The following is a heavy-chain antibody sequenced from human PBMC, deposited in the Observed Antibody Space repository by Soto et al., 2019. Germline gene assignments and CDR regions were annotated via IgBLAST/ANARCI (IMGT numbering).Heavy chain of an antibody. CDR3: AMIDYSSGSDY. V-gene: IGHV1-69*13. D-gene: IGHD6-19*01. CDR2: IIPIFGTT. CDR1: GGTFSNYP. Sequence: ASVKVSCKASGGTFSNYPLSWVRQAPGQGLEWMGGIIPIFGTTKYAQKFQGRVTIIADESTTTAYMELSSLRSEDTAVYYCAMIDYSSGSDYWGQGTLVTVSS. J-gene: IGHJ4*02.